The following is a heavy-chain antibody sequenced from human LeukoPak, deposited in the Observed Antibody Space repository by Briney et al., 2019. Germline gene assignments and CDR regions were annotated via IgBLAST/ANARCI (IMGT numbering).Heavy chain of an antibody. D-gene: IGHD4/OR15-4a*01. Sequence: TGGSLRLSCAASGFTFSSYAMHWVRQAPGKGLEWVAVMSYDGSNKYYADSVKGRFTISRDNSKNTLYLQMNSLRAEDTAVYYCARELSYYMDVWGKGATVTVSS. V-gene: IGHV3-30*01. J-gene: IGHJ6*03. CDR3: ARELSYYMDV. CDR2: MSYDGSNK. CDR1: GFTFSSYA.